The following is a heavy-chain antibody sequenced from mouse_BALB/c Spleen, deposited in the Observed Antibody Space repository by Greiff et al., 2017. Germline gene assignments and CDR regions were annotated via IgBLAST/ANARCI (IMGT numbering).Heavy chain of an antibody. CDR2: INPSNGRT. J-gene: IGHJ3*01. Sequence: QVQLKQPGAELVKPGASVKLSCKASGYTFTSYWMHWVKQRPGQGLEWIGEINPSNGRTNYNEKFKSKATLTVDKSSSTAYMQLSSLTSEDSAVYYCARGDAPWFAYWGQGTLVTVSA. V-gene: IGHV1S81*02. CDR3: ARGDAPWFAY. CDR1: GYTFTSYW.